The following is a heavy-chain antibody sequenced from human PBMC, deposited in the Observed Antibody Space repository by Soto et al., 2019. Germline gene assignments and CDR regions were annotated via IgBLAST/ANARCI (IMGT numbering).Heavy chain of an antibody. Sequence: ASVKVSCKASGYTVTSYGISWVRQAPGQGLEWMGWISAYNGNTNYAHKLQGRVTMTTDTSTSTAYMELRSLRSDDAALYYCARGGLSAAGTDWFDPWGQGTLVTVSP. D-gene: IGHD6-13*01. CDR3: ARGGLSAAGTDWFDP. J-gene: IGHJ5*01. CDR2: ISAYNGNT. CDR1: GYTVTSYG. V-gene: IGHV1-18*01.